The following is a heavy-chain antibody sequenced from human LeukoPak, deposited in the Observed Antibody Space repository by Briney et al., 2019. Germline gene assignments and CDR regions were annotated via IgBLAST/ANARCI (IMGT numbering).Heavy chain of an antibody. CDR1: GGSVSSYY. D-gene: IGHD4-11*01. V-gene: IGHV4-59*02. J-gene: IGHJ6*03. CDR3: ARYSNYGDYYSSYMDV. CDR2: IYYSGST. Sequence: SETLSLTCTVSGGSVSSYYWSWIRQPPGKGLEWIGYIYYSGSTNYNPSLKSRVTISVDTSKNQFSLKLSSVTAADTAVYYCARYSNYGDYYSSYMDVWGKGTPVTVSS.